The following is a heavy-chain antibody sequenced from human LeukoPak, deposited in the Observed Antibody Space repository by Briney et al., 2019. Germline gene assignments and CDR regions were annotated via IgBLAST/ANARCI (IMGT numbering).Heavy chain of an antibody. J-gene: IGHJ6*03. CDR3: ARELVVPAANAGLNYYYYYMDV. D-gene: IGHD2-2*01. Sequence: ASVKVSCKASGYTFTSYGISWVRQAPGQGLEWMGGIIPIFGTANYAQKFQGRVTITTDESTSTAYMELSSLRSEDTAVYYCARELVVPAANAGLNYYYYYMDVWGKGTTVTVSS. CDR1: GYTFTSYG. CDR2: IIPIFGTA. V-gene: IGHV1-69*05.